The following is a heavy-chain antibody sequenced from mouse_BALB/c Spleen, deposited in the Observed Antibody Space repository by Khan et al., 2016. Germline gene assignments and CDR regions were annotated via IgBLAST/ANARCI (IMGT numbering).Heavy chain of an antibody. Sequence: EVQLQESGPSLVKPSQTLSLTCSVTGDSITSGYWNWIRKFPGNNLEYMGYISYSGDTYYNPSFKSRISITRHTTKNQYYLQLNSVTTEDTATYFCTRYDGYYFDYWGQGTTLTVSS. CDR1: GDSITSGY. CDR3: TRYDGYYFDY. V-gene: IGHV3-8*02. J-gene: IGHJ2*01. D-gene: IGHD2-3*01. CDR2: ISYSGDT.